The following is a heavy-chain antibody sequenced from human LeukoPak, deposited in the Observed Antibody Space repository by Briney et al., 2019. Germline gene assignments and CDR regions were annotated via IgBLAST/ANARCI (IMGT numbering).Heavy chain of an antibody. CDR1: GFTFGDYA. CDR3: TRYGGLYGDYHFDY. D-gene: IGHD4-17*01. V-gene: IGHV3-49*04. J-gene: IGHJ4*02. Sequence: PSGRSLRLSCTASGFTFGDYAMSWVRQAPGKGLEWVGSIRSKAYGGTTEYAASVKGRFTISRDDSKSIAYLQMNSLKTEDTAVYYCTRYGGLYGDYHFDYWGQGTLVTVSS. CDR2: IRSKAYGGTT.